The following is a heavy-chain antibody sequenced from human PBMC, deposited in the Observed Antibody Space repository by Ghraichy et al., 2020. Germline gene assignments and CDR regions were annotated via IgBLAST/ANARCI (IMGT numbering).Heavy chain of an antibody. Sequence: SETLSLTCTVSGGSITSGGYYWSWIRQPAGKGLEWIGRIYTTGTTNYNPSLKSRLTISVDTSKNQFSLKMNSVTAADTAVYYCPRVARSYYYAMDVWGQGTTVTVSS. CDR3: PRVARSYYYAMDV. V-gene: IGHV4-61*02. CDR2: IYTTGTT. J-gene: IGHJ6*02. CDR1: GGSITSGGYY.